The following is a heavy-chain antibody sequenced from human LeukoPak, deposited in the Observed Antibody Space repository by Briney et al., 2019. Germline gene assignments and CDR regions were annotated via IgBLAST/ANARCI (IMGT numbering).Heavy chain of an antibody. CDR1: GYTFTSYA. CDR2: INTNTGNP. CDR3: PREPQQLDPFDY. J-gene: IGHJ4*02. Sequence: GASVKVSCKASGYTFTSYAMNWVRQAPAQGLEGMGWINTNTGNPTYAQGFTGRFVFSLDTFVSTAYLQISSLKAEDTAVYYCPREPQQLDPFDYWGQGTLVTVSS. V-gene: IGHV7-4-1*02. D-gene: IGHD6-13*01.